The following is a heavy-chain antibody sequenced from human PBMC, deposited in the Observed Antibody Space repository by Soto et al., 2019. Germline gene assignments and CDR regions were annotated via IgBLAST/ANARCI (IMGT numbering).Heavy chain of an antibody. CDR1: GFILSGNW. V-gene: IGHV3-7*01. CDR2: IKNDGSEK. J-gene: IGHJ4*02. Sequence: GGSLRLSCAASGFILSGNWMSWVRQAPGKGLEWVATIKNDGSEKFYADSVKGRFTISRDNDKNSLYLQMCSLRVEDMAVYYCAKSAAWGQGTLVTVSS. D-gene: IGHD2-15*01. CDR3: AKSAA.